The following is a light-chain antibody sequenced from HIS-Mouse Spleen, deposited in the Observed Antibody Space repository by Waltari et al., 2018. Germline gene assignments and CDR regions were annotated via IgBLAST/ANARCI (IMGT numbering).Light chain of an antibody. CDR2: EDS. CDR3: YSTDSSGNHRV. Sequence: SYELTQPPSVSVSPGQTARITCSGDALPKKYAYWYQQKSGQDPVLVIYEDSKRPSGIPERVSGASSGTMAILTISGAQVEDEADYYCYSTDSSGNHRVFGGGTKLTVL. V-gene: IGLV3-10*01. J-gene: IGLJ2*01. CDR1: ALPKKY.